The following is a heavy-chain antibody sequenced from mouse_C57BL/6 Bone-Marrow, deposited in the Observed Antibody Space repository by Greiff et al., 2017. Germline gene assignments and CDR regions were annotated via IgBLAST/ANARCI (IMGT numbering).Heavy chain of an antibody. CDR2: IYPGDGDT. CDR3: ARSGGNSWYFDV. V-gene: IGHV1-82*01. J-gene: IGHJ1*03. Sequence: QVHVKQSGPELVKPGASVKISCKASGYAFSSSWMNWVKQRPGKGLEWIGRIYPGDGDTNYNGKFKGKATLTADKSSSTAYMQLSSLTSEDSAVYFCARSGGNSWYFDVWGTGTTVTVSS. D-gene: IGHD2-1*01. CDR1: GYAFSSSW.